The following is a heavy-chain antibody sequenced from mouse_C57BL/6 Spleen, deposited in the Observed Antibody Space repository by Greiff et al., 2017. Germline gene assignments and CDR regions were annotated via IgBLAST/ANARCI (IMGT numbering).Heavy chain of an antibody. CDR3: ARGYYGSSPCFDY. J-gene: IGHJ2*01. V-gene: IGHV5-16*01. CDR1: GFTFSDYY. D-gene: IGHD1-1*01. CDR2: INYDGSST. Sequence: EVQVVESEGGLVQPGSSMKLSCTASGFTFSDYYMAWVRQVPEKGLEWVAHINYDGSSTYYLDSLKSRFIMSRDNAKNILYLQRSSLNSEDTATYYCARGYYGSSPCFDYWGQGTTLTVSS.